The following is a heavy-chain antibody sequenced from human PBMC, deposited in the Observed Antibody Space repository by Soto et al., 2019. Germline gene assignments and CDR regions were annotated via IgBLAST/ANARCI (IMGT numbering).Heavy chain of an antibody. Sequence: PGGSLRLSCTASGFTFSSHAMTWVRQAPGKGLEWVSVIWYDGSDKYYADSVKGRFTISRDNSKNMLYLQMNSLRAEDTAVYYCARDLQDIVLVPAAMVGEPYYYYGMDVWGQGTTVTVSS. J-gene: IGHJ6*02. CDR3: ARDLQDIVLVPAAMVGEPYYYYGMDV. CDR1: GFTFSSHA. CDR2: IWYDGSDK. D-gene: IGHD2-2*01. V-gene: IGHV3-33*08.